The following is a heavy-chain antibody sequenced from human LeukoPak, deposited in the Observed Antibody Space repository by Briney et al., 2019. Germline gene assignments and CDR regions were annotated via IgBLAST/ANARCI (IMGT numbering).Heavy chain of an antibody. CDR3: ARDCSSTSCYGGGYDY. D-gene: IGHD2-2*01. J-gene: IGHJ4*02. Sequence: GASVNVSCEASGGTFSSYAISWVRQAPGQGLEWMGGIIPIFGTANYAQKFQGRVTITADESTSTAYMELSSLRSEDTAVYYCARDCSSTSCYGGGYDYWGQGTLVTVSS. V-gene: IGHV1-69*13. CDR1: GGTFSSYA. CDR2: IIPIFGTA.